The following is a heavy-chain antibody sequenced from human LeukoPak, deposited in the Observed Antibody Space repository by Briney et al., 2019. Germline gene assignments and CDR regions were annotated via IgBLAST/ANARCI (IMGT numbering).Heavy chain of an antibody. J-gene: IGHJ3*02. CDR3: AKDWGFTMIVVDDDAFDI. V-gene: IGHV3-30*18. D-gene: IGHD3-22*01. CDR2: ISYDGSNK. Sequence: PGGSLRLSCAASGFTFSSYGMHWVRQAPGKGLEWVAVISYDGSNKYYADSVKGRFTISRDNSKNTLYLQMNSLRAEDTAVYYCAKDWGFTMIVVDDDAFDIWGQGTMVTVSS. CDR1: GFTFSSYG.